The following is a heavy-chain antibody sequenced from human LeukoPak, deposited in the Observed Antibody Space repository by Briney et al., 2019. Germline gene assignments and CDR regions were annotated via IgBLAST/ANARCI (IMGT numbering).Heavy chain of an antibody. Sequence: PSETLSLTCTVSGVSINISYWSWIRQPPGKGLEWIGYIYYGGSANYNPSLKSRVTISVDASKSQVSLMLSSVTAADTAVHYCARGNDYWGQGTLVTVSS. CDR3: ARGNDY. CDR1: GVSINISY. V-gene: IGHV4-59*12. J-gene: IGHJ4*02. CDR2: IYYGGSA.